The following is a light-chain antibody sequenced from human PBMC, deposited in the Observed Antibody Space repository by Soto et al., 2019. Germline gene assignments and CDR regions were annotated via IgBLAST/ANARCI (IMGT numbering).Light chain of an antibody. Sequence: DIQMTQSPSTLSASVGDRVTITCRASQSISSWLAWYQQKPGKAPKLLIYKASSLERGVPSRFSGSGSGTEFTLTIRSLQPDDFATYYCQQYNSYSVTFGQGTKVEIK. V-gene: IGKV1-5*03. CDR2: KAS. CDR3: QQYNSYSVT. J-gene: IGKJ1*01. CDR1: QSISSW.